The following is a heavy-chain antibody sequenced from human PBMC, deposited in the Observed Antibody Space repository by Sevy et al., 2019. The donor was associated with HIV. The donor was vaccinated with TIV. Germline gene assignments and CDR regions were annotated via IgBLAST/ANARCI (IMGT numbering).Heavy chain of an antibody. CDR2: IRYDGSNK. V-gene: IGHV3-30*02. J-gene: IGHJ6*03. CDR3: AKTATVVTHPYYYYYMDV. CDR1: GFTFSSYG. Sequence: GGYLRLSCAASGFTFSSYGMHWVRQAPGKGLEWVAFIRYDGSNKYYADSVKGRFTISRDNSKNTLYLQMNSLRAEDTAVYYCAKTATVVTHPYYYYYMDVWGKGTTVTVSS. D-gene: IGHD4-17*01.